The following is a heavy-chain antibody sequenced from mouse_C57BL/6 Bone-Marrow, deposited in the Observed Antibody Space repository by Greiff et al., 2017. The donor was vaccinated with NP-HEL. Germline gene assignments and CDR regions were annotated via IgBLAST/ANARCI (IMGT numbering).Heavy chain of an antibody. Sequence: VQLKESGAELVRPGASVKLSCTASGFTIKDDYMPWVKQRPEQGLEWIGWIGPDGGDTDYASTVQGQVTITADTSSNTAYLQLSSLTSEDTAVYYGHISGYRGAYWGQGTLVTVSA. V-gene: IGHV14-4*01. D-gene: IGHD3-2*02. CDR2: IGPDGGDT. J-gene: IGHJ3*01. CDR1: GFTIKDDY. CDR3: HISGYRGAY.